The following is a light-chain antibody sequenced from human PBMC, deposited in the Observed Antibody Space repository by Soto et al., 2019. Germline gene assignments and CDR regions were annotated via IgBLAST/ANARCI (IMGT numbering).Light chain of an antibody. CDR3: QQRTNWLT. J-gene: IGKJ4*01. Sequence: EIVLTQSPPTLSLSPGERATLSCRASQSLSSYLAWYQQKPGQAPRLLIYDASNRATGIPARFSGSGSGTDFTLTISSLEPEDFAVYYCQQRTNWLTFGGGTKVEIK. CDR1: QSLSSY. CDR2: DAS. V-gene: IGKV3-11*01.